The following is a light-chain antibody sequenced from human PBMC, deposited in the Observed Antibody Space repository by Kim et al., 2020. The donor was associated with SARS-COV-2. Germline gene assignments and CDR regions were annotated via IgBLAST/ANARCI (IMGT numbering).Light chain of an antibody. V-gene: IGLV1-40*01. Sequence: QRVTISCTGSHSTTGDHYDVHWYQFLPGTAPKLLIHGNNNRPSWVPDRFSGSKSDTSASLAITGLQAEDEADYYCQSFDTSLNTVIFGGGTQLTVL. J-gene: IGLJ2*01. CDR1: HSTTGDHYD. CDR2: GNN. CDR3: QSFDTSLNTVI.